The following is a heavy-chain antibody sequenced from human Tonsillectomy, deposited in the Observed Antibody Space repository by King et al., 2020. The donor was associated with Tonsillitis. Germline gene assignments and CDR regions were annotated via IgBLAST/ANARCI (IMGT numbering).Heavy chain of an antibody. CDR1: GFTFSDYY. CDR2: ISSSGSTI. V-gene: IGHV3-11*01. Sequence: VQLVESGGGLVKAGGSLRLSCAASGFTFSDYYMSWIRQAPGKGLEWVSYISSSGSTIYYADSAKGRFTISRDNAKNSLYLQMNSLRAEDTAVYYCARDRYGSGTFYSPYGIDPWGQGTLVTVSS. J-gene: IGHJ5*02. CDR3: ARDRYGSGTFYSPYGIDP. D-gene: IGHD3-10*01.